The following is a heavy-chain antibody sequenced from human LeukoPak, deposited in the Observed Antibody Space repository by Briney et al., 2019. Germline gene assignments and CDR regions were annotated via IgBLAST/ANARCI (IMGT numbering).Heavy chain of an antibody. V-gene: IGHV3-30*02. CDR1: GFTFSNYG. CDR3: ARSRHSYDSSGFPHY. J-gene: IGHJ4*02. CDR2: IRYDGRSQ. D-gene: IGHD3-22*01. Sequence: PGGSLRLSCATSGFTFSNYGMHWVRQAPGKGLEWVAFIRYDGRSQYYANSVKGRFTISRDNSKNTLYLQLNSLRAGDTALYYCARSRHSYDSSGFPHYWGQGTLVTVSS.